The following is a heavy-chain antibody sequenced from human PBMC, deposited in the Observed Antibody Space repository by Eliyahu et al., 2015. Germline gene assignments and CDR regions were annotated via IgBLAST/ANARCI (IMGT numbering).Heavy chain of an antibody. CDR2: IYFRGNT. CDR1: GDSISXTDYY. J-gene: IGHJ1*01. D-gene: IGHD2-2*02. V-gene: IGHV4-39*01. Sequence: QLHLQESGPGLVKPSETLSLTCSVSGDSISXTDYYWGWIRQSPGNGLEWIGSIYFRGNTYYNPSLKSXLTISVDTSKNQFFLRLSSVTAADTAVYYCATRLWSAPISWWGPGTRVTVSS. CDR3: ATRLWSAPISW.